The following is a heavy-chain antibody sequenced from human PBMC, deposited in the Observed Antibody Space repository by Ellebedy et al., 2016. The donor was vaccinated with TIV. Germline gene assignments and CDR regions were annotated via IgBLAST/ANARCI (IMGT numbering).Heavy chain of an antibody. CDR3: ARGGLYNYGYSY. J-gene: IGHJ4*02. CDR1: GCTFTSYG. D-gene: IGHD5-18*01. CDR2: ISPYNGKT. V-gene: IGHV1-18*04. Sequence: AASVKVSCKTSGCTFTSYGISWVRQAPGQGLEWMARISPYNGKTNYAQSLQGRVTMTTDTSTSTAYMELRSLRSDDTAVYFCARGGLYNYGYSYWGQGTLVTVSS.